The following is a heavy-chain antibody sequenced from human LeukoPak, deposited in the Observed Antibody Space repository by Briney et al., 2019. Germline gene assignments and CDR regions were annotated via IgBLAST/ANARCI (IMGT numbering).Heavy chain of an antibody. CDR1: GFTFTNSW. Sequence: PGGSLRLSCAASGFTFTNSWMAWVRQAPGKGLEWVAIIRSDGGEKHYVDSVRGRFTVSRDNAENSLSLQMNSLRAEDTAVYYCATANSGPENWGQGTLVTVSS. V-gene: IGHV3-7*01. D-gene: IGHD4-23*01. J-gene: IGHJ4*02. CDR2: IRSDGGEK. CDR3: ATANSGPEN.